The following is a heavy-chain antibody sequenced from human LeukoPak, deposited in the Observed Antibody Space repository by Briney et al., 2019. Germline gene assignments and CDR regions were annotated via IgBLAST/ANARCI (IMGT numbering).Heavy chain of an antibody. CDR1: GFTVSSNY. Sequence: PGGSLRLSCAASGFTVSSNYMSWVRQAPGKGLEWVSAISGSGGSTYYADSVKGRFTISRDNSKNTLYLQMNSLRAEDTAVYYCAKDLTVVGYYFDYWGQGTLVTVSS. D-gene: IGHD4-23*01. V-gene: IGHV3-23*01. J-gene: IGHJ4*02. CDR2: ISGSGGST. CDR3: AKDLTVVGYYFDY.